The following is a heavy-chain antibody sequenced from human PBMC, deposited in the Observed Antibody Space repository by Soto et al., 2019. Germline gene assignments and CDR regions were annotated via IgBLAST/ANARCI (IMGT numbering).Heavy chain of an antibody. Sequence: QVQLVESGAEVKKPGSSVKVSCKASGGTFSSYAISWVRQAPGQGREWMGGIIPIFGTANYAQKFQGRVTITADEPTSTGCMELSSLRSEDTAVYYCATGEQLAGGGMDVWGQGTTVTVSS. V-gene: IGHV1-69*01. CDR2: IIPIFGTA. D-gene: IGHD6-6*01. J-gene: IGHJ6*02. CDR1: GGTFSSYA. CDR3: ATGEQLAGGGMDV.